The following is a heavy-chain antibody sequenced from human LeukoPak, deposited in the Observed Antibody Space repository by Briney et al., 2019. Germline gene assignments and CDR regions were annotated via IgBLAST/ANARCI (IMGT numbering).Heavy chain of an antibody. D-gene: IGHD3-16*02. CDR2: ISYDGSNR. J-gene: IGHJ4*02. V-gene: IGHV3-30*03. CDR3: ATDRYPLFDS. CDR1: GFSFSTYA. Sequence: QSGGSLRLPCAASGFSFSTYAMHWVRQAPGKGLEWVAVISYDGSNRYYGDSVKGRFTISRDSSKNMLYLQMNSLRPEDTAVYYCATDRYPLFDSWGQGTLVTVSS.